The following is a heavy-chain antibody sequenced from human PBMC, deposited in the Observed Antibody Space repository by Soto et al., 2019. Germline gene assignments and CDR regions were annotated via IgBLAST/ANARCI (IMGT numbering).Heavy chain of an antibody. D-gene: IGHD3-22*01. CDR2: IYPGDSQT. CDR3: ARQIYDSDTGPNFQYYFDS. V-gene: IGHV5-51*01. Sequence: AASLKISCQTSEYTFRSNWRGWVRQIPGKGTAWMGIIYPGDSQTYYSPSFRGHVTISATKSITTVFLQWSSLRASDTAMYYCARQIYDSDTGPNFQYYFDSWGQGNPVTVSS. CDR1: EYTFRSNW. J-gene: IGHJ4*02.